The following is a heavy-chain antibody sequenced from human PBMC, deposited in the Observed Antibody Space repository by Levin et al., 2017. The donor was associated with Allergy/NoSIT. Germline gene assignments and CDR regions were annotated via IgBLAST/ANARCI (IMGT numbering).Heavy chain of an antibody. CDR1: GDSISSDFS. CDR2: IYNRQST. V-gene: IGHV4-38-2*01. CDR3: ARLAGYCISTSCVGFYGMDV. D-gene: IGHD2-2*01. Sequence: SETLSLTCVVSGDSISSDFSWGWIRQPPGKGLEWVGTIYNRQSTYYNPSLKSRVTISVDTSKTQFSLKLNSVTAADTAVYYCARLAGYCISTSCVGFYGMDVWGQGTTVTVSS. J-gene: IGHJ6*02.